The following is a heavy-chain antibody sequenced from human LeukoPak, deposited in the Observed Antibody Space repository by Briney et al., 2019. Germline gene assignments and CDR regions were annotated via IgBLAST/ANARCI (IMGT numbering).Heavy chain of an antibody. V-gene: IGHV4-39*07. J-gene: IGHJ5*02. CDR1: GDSIRTSSYY. CDR2: IYYSGST. CDR3: ARDVVTIFGVVRLHRNWFDP. Sequence: KPSETLSLTCTVSGDSIRTSSYYWGWIRQPPGKGLEWIGSIYYSGSTYYNPSLKSRVTISVDTSKNQFSLKLSSVTAADTAVYYCARDVVTIFGVVRLHRNWFDPWGQGTLVTVTS. D-gene: IGHD3-3*01.